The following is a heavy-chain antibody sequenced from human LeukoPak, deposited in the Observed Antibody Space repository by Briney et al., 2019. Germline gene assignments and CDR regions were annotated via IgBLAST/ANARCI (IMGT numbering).Heavy chain of an antibody. D-gene: IGHD6-13*01. Sequence: SETLSLTCAVYGGSFSGYYWSWIRQPPGKGLEWIGEINYSGSTNYNPSLKSRVTISVDTSKNQFSLKLSSVTAADTAVYYCARGVLGIAAAGSWFDYWGQGTLVTVSS. V-gene: IGHV4-34*01. CDR1: GGSFSGYY. CDR2: INYSGST. CDR3: ARGVLGIAAAGSWFDY. J-gene: IGHJ4*02.